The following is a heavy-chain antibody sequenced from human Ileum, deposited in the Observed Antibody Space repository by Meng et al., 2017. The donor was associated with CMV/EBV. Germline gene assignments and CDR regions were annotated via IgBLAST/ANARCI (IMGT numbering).Heavy chain of an antibody. CDR2: IYWDDDK. CDR3: AYRRGGGSGWNWFGP. D-gene: IGHD6-19*01. Sequence: ITFNESGPPVAKPTQTLTLACTLSVFSLPTNGACVVWLRQPREKALEWLALIYWDDDKHYSTSLESRLTIIKDTSRNRVIFIMTDMDPIDTATYYCAYRRGGGSGWNWFGPWGQGTLVTVSS. V-gene: IGHV2-5*02. J-gene: IGHJ5*02. CDR1: VFSLPTNGAC.